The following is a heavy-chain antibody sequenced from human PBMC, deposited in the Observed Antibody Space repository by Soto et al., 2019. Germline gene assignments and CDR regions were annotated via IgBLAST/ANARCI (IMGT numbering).Heavy chain of an antibody. Sequence: QVQLQESGPGLVKPSETLSLTCTVSGGSISSYYWSWIRQPPGKGLEWIGYIYYSGSTNYNPSLKSRVTISVDTSKNQFSLKLSSVTAADTAVYYCARVPWFGEDYYFDYWGQGTLVTVSS. CDR1: GGSISSYY. V-gene: IGHV4-59*01. J-gene: IGHJ4*02. CDR3: ARVPWFGEDYYFDY. D-gene: IGHD3-10*01. CDR2: IYYSGST.